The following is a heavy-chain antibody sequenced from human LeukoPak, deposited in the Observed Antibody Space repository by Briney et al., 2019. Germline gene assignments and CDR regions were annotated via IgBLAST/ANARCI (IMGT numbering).Heavy chain of an antibody. Sequence: SETLSLTCTVSGGSISSSSYYWGWIRQPPGKGLEWIGEINHSGSTNYNPSLKSRVTISVDTSKNQFSLKLSSVTAADTAVYYCARDFTYNSSPGAFDYWGQGTLVTVSS. CDR1: GGSISSSSYY. J-gene: IGHJ4*02. CDR3: ARDFTYNSSPGAFDY. D-gene: IGHD6-13*01. V-gene: IGHV4-39*07. CDR2: INHSGST.